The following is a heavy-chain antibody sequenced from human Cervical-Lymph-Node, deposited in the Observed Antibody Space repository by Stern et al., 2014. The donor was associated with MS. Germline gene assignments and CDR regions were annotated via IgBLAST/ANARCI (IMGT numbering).Heavy chain of an antibody. D-gene: IGHD2-15*01. CDR1: GFSLSETKMG. Sequence: QITLKESGPTLVRPTQTLTLTCTFSGFSLSETKMGVAWIRQPPGKALEWLAVIFWDDDKRYSPSLETRLTIIKDTSANQVVLTMATVDPVDTATYYCARISYIGWTAIDSWGQGTLVTVSS. CDR2: IFWDDDK. J-gene: IGHJ4*02. CDR3: ARISYIGWTAIDS. V-gene: IGHV2-5*02.